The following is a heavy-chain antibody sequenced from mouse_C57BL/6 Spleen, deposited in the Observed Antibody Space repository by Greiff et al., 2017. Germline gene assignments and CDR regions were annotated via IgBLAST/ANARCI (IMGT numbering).Heavy chain of an antibody. CDR3: ARFITTVPFDY. CDR2: IDPSDSYT. J-gene: IGHJ2*01. D-gene: IGHD1-1*01. CDR1: GYTFTSYW. Sequence: QVQLQQSGAELVKPGASVKLSCKASGYTFTSYWMQWVKQRPGQGLEWIGEIDPSDSYTNYNQKFKGKATLTVDTSSSTAYMQLSSLTSEDSAVYYCARFITTVPFDYGGQGTTLTVSS. V-gene: IGHV1-50*01.